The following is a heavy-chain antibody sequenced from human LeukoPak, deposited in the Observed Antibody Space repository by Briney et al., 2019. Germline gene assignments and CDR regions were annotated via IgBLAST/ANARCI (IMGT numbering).Heavy chain of an antibody. J-gene: IGHJ6*03. CDR2: INHSGST. V-gene: IGHV4-34*01. D-gene: IGHD5-18*01. CDR3: ARTSPFKRGYSYGYGSYYYYYMDV. Sequence: SETLSLTCAVYGGSFSGYYWSWIRQPPGKGLEWIGEINHSGSTNYNPSLKSRVTMSVDTSKNQFSLKLSSVTAADTAVYYCARTSPFKRGYSYGYGSYYYYYMDVWGKGTTVTISS. CDR1: GGSFSGYY.